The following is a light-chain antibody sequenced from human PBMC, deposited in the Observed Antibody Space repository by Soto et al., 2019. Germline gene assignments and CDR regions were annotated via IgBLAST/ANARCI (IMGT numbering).Light chain of an antibody. CDR1: QSLGTW. CDR2: KAS. J-gene: IGKJ1*01. CDR3: QQYNTYLRT. V-gene: IGKV1-5*03. Sequence: DIQMTQSPSTLSASVGDRVTITCRASQSLGTWLAWYQQKPGKAPKLLIYKASILQSGVPSRFSGSGSGTEFTLTIRSLQPDDFATYYCQQYNTYLRTFGQGTKVEIK.